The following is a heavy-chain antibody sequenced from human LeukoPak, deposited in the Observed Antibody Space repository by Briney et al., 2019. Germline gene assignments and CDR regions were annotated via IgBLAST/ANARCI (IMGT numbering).Heavy chain of an antibody. CDR2: ISAYNGNT. D-gene: IGHD6-19*01. CDR1: GYTFTSYY. CDR3: ARLTAVAGSIDF. J-gene: IGHJ4*02. Sequence: GASVKVSCKASGYTFTSYYMHWVRQAPGQGLEWMGWISAYNGNTNYAQKLQGRVTMTTDTSTSTAYMELRSLRSDDTAVYYCARLTAVAGSIDFWGQGTLVTVSS. V-gene: IGHV1-18*04.